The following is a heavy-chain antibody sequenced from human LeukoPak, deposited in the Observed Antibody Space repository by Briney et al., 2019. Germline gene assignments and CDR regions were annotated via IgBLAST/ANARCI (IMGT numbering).Heavy chain of an antibody. D-gene: IGHD6-19*01. CDR3: AKDQYSSGWYGRGAFDY. CDR2: ISWNSGSI. CDR1: GFTFDDYA. V-gene: IGHV3-9*03. Sequence: GGSLRLSCAASGFTFDDYAMHWVRQAPGKGLEWVSGISWNSGSIGYADSVKGRFTISRDNAKNSLYLQMNSLRAEDMALYYCAKDQYSSGWYGRGAFDYWGQGTLVTVSS. J-gene: IGHJ4*02.